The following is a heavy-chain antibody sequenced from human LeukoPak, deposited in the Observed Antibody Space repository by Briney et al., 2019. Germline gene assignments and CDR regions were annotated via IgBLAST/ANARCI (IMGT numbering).Heavy chain of an antibody. Sequence: GGSLRLSCAASGFTFDDYAMHWVRQAPGKGLEWVSGISWNSGSIGYADSVKGRFTISRDNAKNSLYLQMNSLRAEDTALYYCAKDIAAAGAFDYWGQGTLVTVSS. CDR2: ISWNSGSI. D-gene: IGHD6-13*01. CDR1: GFTFDDYA. J-gene: IGHJ4*02. V-gene: IGHV3-9*01. CDR3: AKDIAAAGAFDY.